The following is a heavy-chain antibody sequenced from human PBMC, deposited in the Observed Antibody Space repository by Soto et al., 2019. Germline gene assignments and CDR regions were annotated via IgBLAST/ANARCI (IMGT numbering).Heavy chain of an antibody. CDR2: VDYTGDT. CDR1: GGPISSSDHY. J-gene: IGHJ5*02. Sequence: PSETLSLTCTVSGGPISSSDHYWGWIRQPPGKGLEWIGTVDYTGDTSYNPSLKSRVTISVDTSKNQFSLRLTSVTAADTAVYYRARRSPLYASDSSRFGPWGQGALVTVSS. V-gene: IGHV4-39*01. D-gene: IGHD2-8*01. CDR3: ARRSPLYASDSSRFGP.